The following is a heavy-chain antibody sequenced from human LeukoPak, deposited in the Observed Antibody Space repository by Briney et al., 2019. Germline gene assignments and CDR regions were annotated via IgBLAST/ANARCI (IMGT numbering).Heavy chain of an antibody. V-gene: IGHV4-4*07. CDR3: ARGDSSGYWALAEYFQH. CDR1: GGSISSYY. CDR2: IYTSGST. J-gene: IGHJ1*01. Sequence: SETLSLTCTVSGGSISSYYWSWIRQPAGKGLEWIGRIYTSGSTNYNPSLKSRATISVDTSKSQFSLKLSSVTAADTAVYYCARGDSSGYWALAEYFQHWGQGTLVTVSS. D-gene: IGHD3-22*01.